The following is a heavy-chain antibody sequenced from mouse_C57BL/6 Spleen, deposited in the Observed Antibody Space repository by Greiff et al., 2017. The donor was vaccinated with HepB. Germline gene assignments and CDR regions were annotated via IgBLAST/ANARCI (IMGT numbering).Heavy chain of an antibody. CDR2: IDPSDSYT. CDR3: ARSTMVKGWFAY. V-gene: IGHV1-69*01. D-gene: IGHD2-2*01. J-gene: IGHJ3*01. Sequence: QVQLKQPGAELVMPGASVKLSCKASGYTFTSYWMHWVKQRPGQGLEWIGEIDPSDSYTNYNQKFKGKSTLTVDKSSSTAYMQLSSLTSEDSAVYYCARSTMVKGWFAYWGQGTLVTVSA. CDR1: GYTFTSYW.